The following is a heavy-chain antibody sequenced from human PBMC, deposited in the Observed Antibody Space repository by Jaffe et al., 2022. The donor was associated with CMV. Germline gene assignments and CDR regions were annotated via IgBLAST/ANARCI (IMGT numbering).Heavy chain of an antibody. CDR2: INPNSGGT. CDR3: AREREGIAARPYSSSCSLDY. CDR1: GYTFTGYY. V-gene: IGHV1-2*04. J-gene: IGHJ4*02. Sequence: QVQLVQSGAEVKKPGASVKVSCKASGYTFTGYYMHWVRQAPGQGLEWMGWINPNSGGTNYAQKFQGWVTMTRDTSISTAYMELSRLRSDDTAVYYCAREREGIAARPYSSSCSLDYWGQGTLVTVSS. D-gene: IGHD6-13*01.